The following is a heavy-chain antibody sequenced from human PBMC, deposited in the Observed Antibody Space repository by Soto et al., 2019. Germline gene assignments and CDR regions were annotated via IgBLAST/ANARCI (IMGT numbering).Heavy chain of an antibody. CDR1: GGSISSYY. CDR3: ARDRGYCSGGSCYPRAWFDP. J-gene: IGHJ5*02. V-gene: IGHV4-59*01. D-gene: IGHD2-15*01. CDR2: IYYSGSS. Sequence: SETLSLTCTVSGGSISSYYWSWIRQPPGKGLEWIGYIYYSGSSNYNPSLKSRVTISVDTSKNQFSLNLSSVTAADTAVYYCARDRGYCSGGSCYPRAWFDPWGQGTLVTVSS.